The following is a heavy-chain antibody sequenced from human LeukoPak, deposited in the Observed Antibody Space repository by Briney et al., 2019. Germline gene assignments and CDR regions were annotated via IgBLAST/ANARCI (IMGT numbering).Heavy chain of an antibody. D-gene: IGHD3-10*01. V-gene: IGHV3-23*01. CDR3: AKDQGYYGSGSYKEYFQH. CDR2: ISGSGDST. Sequence: GGSLRLSCAASGFTFSSYAMSWVRQAPGKGLEWVSAISGSGDSTYYADSVKGRFTISRDNSKNTLYLQLNSLRAEDTAVYYCAKDQGYYGSGSYKEYFQHWGQGTRVTVSS. J-gene: IGHJ1*01. CDR1: GFTFSSYA.